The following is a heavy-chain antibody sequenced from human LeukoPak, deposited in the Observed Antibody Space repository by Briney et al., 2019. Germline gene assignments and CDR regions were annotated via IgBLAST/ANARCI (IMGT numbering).Heavy chain of an antibody. CDR3: ARVRSVREYYDFWSGYYVDP. J-gene: IGHJ5*02. Sequence: SETLSLTCTVSGGSISSSSYHWSWIRQPPGKGLEWIGYIYYSGSTYYNPSLKSRVTISVDTSKNQFSLKLSSVTAADTAVYYCARVRSVREYYDFWSGYYVDPWGQGTLVTVSS. CDR1: GGSISSSSYH. CDR2: IYYSGST. D-gene: IGHD3-3*01. V-gene: IGHV4-30-4*08.